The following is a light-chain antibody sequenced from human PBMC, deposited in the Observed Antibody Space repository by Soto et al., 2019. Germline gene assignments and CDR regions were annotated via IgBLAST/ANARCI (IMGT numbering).Light chain of an antibody. CDR2: GAS. CDR1: QSVSRD. Sequence: EIVMTQSPARLSVSPGERATLSCRASQSVSRDLAWYQQKPGQAPRLLIYGASTRATGIPARFSGSGSGTEFTLTISRLEPEDFAVYYCQQYGTSPQTFGQGTKVDIK. V-gene: IGKV3-15*01. CDR3: QQYGTSPQT. J-gene: IGKJ1*01.